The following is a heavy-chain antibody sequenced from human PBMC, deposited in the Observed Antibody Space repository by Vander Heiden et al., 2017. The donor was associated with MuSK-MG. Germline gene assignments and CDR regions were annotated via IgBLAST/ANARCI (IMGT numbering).Heavy chain of an antibody. Sequence: EVQLVQSGAAVKKPGESLKISCQVPGYTVKNYWLAWVRQMPGKGLEWMAIIYPRDSDTTYNPSFQGHVTVSVDRSISTAYLQWSSLQASDSAVYFCARREGVTFDYWGQGTLVAVSS. CDR3: ARREGVTFDY. J-gene: IGHJ4*02. V-gene: IGHV5-51*01. D-gene: IGHD2-21*02. CDR2: IYPRDSDT. CDR1: GYTVKNYW.